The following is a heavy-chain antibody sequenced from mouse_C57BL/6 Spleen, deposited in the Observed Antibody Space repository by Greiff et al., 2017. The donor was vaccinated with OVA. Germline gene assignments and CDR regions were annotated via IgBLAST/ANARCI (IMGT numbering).Heavy chain of an antibody. CDR3: ARRVRQGFDY. V-gene: IGHV1-52*01. J-gene: IGHJ2*01. Sequence: QVQLQQPGAELVRPGSSVKLSCKASGYTFTSYWMHWVKQRPIQGLEWIGNIDPSDSETPYNQKFKDKATLTVDKSSSTAYMQLSSLTSEDSAVYYCARRVRQGFDYWGQGTTLTVSS. D-gene: IGHD2-14*01. CDR2: IDPSDSET. CDR1: GYTFTSYW.